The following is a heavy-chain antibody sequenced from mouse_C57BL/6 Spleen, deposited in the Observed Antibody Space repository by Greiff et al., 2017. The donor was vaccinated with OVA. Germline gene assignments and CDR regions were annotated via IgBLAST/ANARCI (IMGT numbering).Heavy chain of an antibody. CDR2: IRSKSNNNAT. V-gene: IGHV10-1*01. CDR1: GFSFNTYA. CDR3: VRQGPMGYCDV. Sequence: EVQVVESGGGLVQPKGSLKLSCAASGFSFNTYAMNWVRQAPGKGLEWVARIRSKSNNNATYYADSVKDRFTISRDESESMLYLQMNNLKTEDTAMYYCVRQGPMGYCDVWGTGTTVTVSS. J-gene: IGHJ1*03.